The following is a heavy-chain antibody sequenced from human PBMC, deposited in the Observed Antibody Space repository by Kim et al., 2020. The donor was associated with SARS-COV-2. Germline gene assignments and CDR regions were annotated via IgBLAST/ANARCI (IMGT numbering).Heavy chain of an antibody. Sequence: GGSLRLSCAASGFTFGDYAMHWVRQAPGKGLEWVSGISWNSGSIGYADSVKGRFTISRDNAKNSLYLQMNSLRAEDTALYYCAKSSRGTIFGVVHYWGQGTLVTVSS. D-gene: IGHD3-3*01. CDR1: GFTFGDYA. CDR3: AKSSRGTIFGVVHY. V-gene: IGHV3-9*01. J-gene: IGHJ4*02. CDR2: ISWNSGSI.